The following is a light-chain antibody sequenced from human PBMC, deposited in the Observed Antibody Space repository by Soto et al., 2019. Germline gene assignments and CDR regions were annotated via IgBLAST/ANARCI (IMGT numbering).Light chain of an antibody. Sequence: QSALTQPPSAAGSPGQSVTISYTRTSTDVGGYNYVSWYQHLPATAPKLLIYGNTNRPSGVPDRFSGSKSGTSASLAITGIQTEDEADYYCQSYDGSLSCYVFGTGTKVTVL. V-gene: IGLV1-40*01. CDR2: GNT. CDR1: STDVGGYNY. CDR3: QSYDGSLSCYV. J-gene: IGLJ1*01.